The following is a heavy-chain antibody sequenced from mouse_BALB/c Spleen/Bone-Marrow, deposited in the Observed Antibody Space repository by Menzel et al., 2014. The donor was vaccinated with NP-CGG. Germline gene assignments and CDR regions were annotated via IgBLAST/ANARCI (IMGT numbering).Heavy chain of an antibody. V-gene: IGHV2-9*02. CDR2: IWAGGST. CDR3: ARPYYGLYAMDY. Sequence: VNLVESGPGLVAPSQSLSITCTVSGFSLTNYGVHWVRQPPGKGLEWLGVIWAGGSTNYNSAPMSRLSISKDNSKSQVFLKMNSLQTDDTAMYYCARPYYGLYAMDYWGQGTSVTVSS. D-gene: IGHD1-2*01. J-gene: IGHJ4*01. CDR1: GFSLTNYG.